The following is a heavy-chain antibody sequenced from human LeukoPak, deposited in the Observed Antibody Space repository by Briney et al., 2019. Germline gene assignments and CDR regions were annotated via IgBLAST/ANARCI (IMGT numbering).Heavy chain of an antibody. V-gene: IGHV1-18*01. CDR3: SRVPSGWRSRYYYYYYMDV. CDR1: GYTFTSYD. Sequence: ASVKVSCKASGYTFTSYDINWVRQAPGQGLEWMGWISAYNGNTNYAQKLQGRVTMTTDTSTSTAYMELRSLRSDDTAVYYCSRVPSGWRSRYYYYYYMDVWGKGTTVTISS. J-gene: IGHJ6*03. CDR2: ISAYNGNT. D-gene: IGHD6-25*01.